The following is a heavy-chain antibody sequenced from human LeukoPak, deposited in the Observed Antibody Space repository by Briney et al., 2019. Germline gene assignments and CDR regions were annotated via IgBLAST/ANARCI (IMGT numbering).Heavy chain of an antibody. D-gene: IGHD2-21*01. J-gene: IGHJ4*02. V-gene: IGHV1-2*06. Sequence: EASVKVSCKASGYTFTGYYMHWVRQAPGQGLEWMGRINPNRGGTNYAQKFQGRVTMTRDTSISTAYMELSRLRSDDTAVYYCARVTPAGLAYDYWGQGTLVTVSS. CDR1: GYTFTGYY. CDR2: INPNRGGT. CDR3: ARVTPAGLAYDY.